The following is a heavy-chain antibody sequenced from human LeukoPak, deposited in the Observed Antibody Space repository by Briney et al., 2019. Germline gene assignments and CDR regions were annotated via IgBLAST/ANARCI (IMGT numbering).Heavy chain of an antibody. V-gene: IGHV4-59*01. J-gene: IGHJ6*03. CDR1: GGSISSYY. D-gene: IGHD2-2*01. CDR2: IYYSERS. Sequence: SETLSLTCTVSGGSISSYYGSWLRQPRGKGLEWRGYIYYSERSNYNPSLKSRVTISVDTSKNPFSLKLSSVTAAHTAVYYCASVDYDIVVVPAAMAAYYYYYYMDVWGKGTTVTISS. CDR3: ASVDYDIVVVPAAMAAYYYYYYMDV.